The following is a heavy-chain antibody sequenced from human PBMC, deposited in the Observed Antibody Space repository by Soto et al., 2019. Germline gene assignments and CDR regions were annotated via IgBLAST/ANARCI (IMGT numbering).Heavy chain of an antibody. D-gene: IGHD2-2*01. Sequence: SVKVSCKASGYTFTTYIIHWVRQAPGQRLEWMGWINAGNGNTKYSQKVQGRVTITKDTSASTAYMELSSLRSEDTAVYYCASSLASSEYTAFDIWRQVTMVTVAS. V-gene: IGHV1-3*01. CDR1: GYTFTTYI. CDR2: INAGNGNT. CDR3: ASSLASSEYTAFDI. J-gene: IGHJ3*02.